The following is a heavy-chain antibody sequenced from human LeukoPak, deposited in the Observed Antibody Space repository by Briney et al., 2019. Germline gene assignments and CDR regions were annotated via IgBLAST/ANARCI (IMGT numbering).Heavy chain of an antibody. J-gene: IGHJ4*02. D-gene: IGHD3-3*01. CDR1: GGSISSSSCY. Sequence: SEILSLTCTVSGGSISSSSCYWGWIRQPPGKGLEWIGSIYYSGSTYYNPSLKSRVTISVDTSKNQFSLKLSSVTAADTAVYYCARDQAMITIFGVVPSGVFDYWGQGALVTVSS. CDR3: ARDQAMITIFGVVPSGVFDY. V-gene: IGHV4-39*07. CDR2: IYYSGST.